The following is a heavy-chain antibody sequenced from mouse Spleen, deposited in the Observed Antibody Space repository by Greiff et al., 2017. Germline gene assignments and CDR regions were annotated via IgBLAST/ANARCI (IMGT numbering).Heavy chain of an antibody. V-gene: IGHV5-6-4*01. CDR2: ISSGGGST. CDR1: GFTFSSYY. Sequence: DVKLVESGGGLVKLGGSLKLSCAASGFTFSSYYMSWVRQTPEKRLEWVATISSGGGSTYYPDSVKGRFTISRDNAKNTLYLQMSSLNSEDTAVYYCARGSLTTATTWFAYWGQGTLVTVSA. CDR3: ARGSLTTATTWFAY. D-gene: IGHD1-2*01. J-gene: IGHJ3*01.